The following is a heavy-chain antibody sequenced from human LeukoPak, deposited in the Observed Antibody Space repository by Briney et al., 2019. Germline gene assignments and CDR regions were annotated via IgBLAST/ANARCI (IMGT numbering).Heavy chain of an antibody. Sequence: PGGTLTLSCAASRFTFSSYPTHCIPYATRQAPPSAPVLSYDGSNKYYADSVKGRFTISRDNSKNTLYLQMNSLRAEDTAVYYCARGHRLVVVIPFADYWGQGTLVTVSS. CDR3: ARGHRLVVVIPFADY. CDR1: RFTFSSYP. CDR2: LSYDGSNK. V-gene: IGHV3-30-3*01. D-gene: IGHD3-22*01. J-gene: IGHJ4*02.